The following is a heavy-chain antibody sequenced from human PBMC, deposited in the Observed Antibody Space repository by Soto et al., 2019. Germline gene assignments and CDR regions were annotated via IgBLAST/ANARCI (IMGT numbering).Heavy chain of an antibody. CDR3: ARALGEAATIYY. J-gene: IGHJ4*02. D-gene: IGHD6-25*01. Sequence: GGSLRLSCTASGFTFSSYAMHWVRQAPGKGLEWVAVISHDGSNKYYADSVKGRFTISRDNSKNTLYLQMNSLRAEDTAVYYCARALGEAATIYYWGQGTLVTVSS. CDR2: ISHDGSNK. V-gene: IGHV3-30-3*01. CDR1: GFTFSSYA.